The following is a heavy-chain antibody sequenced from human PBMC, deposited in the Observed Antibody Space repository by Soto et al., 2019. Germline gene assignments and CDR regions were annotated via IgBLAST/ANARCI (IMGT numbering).Heavy chain of an antibody. V-gene: IGHV1-18*01. Sequence: QVQRVQSGAEVKKPGASVKVSGKTSGYTFTNFGISWVRQAPGQGLEWMGWISTYNANTNYAKKFQCSVTMTTDTSTSPADMELRSLRSDETAVYYCARGGTQIDYWGQGTRVTVSS. D-gene: IGHD3-16*01. CDR1: GYTFTNFG. CDR2: ISTYNANT. CDR3: ARGGTQIDY. J-gene: IGHJ4*02.